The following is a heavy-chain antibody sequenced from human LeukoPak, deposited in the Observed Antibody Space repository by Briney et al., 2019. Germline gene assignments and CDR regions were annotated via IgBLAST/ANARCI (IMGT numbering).Heavy chain of an antibody. CDR1: GFTFSSYA. CDR2: ISGSGGST. D-gene: IGHD4-23*01. J-gene: IGHJ4*02. CDR3: AKARTPGVTSYYFDY. Sequence: GGSLRLSCAASGFTFSSYAMSWVRQAPGKGLEWVSAISGSGGSTYYADSVKGRFTISRDNSKDTLYLQMNSLRAEDTAVYYCAKARTPGVTSYYFDYWGQGTLVTVSS. V-gene: IGHV3-23*01.